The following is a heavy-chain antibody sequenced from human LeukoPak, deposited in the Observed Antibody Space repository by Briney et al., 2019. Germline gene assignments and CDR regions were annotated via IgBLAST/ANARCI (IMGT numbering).Heavy chain of an antibody. CDR1: GYTFTDYY. D-gene: IGHD2-15*01. J-gene: IGHJ5*02. Sequence: ASVRVSCKASGYTFTDYYLHWVRQAPGKGLEWMGGFDPEDGETIYAQKFQGRVTMTEDTSTDTAYMELSSLRSEDTAVYYCATVALSWLNWFDPWGQGTLVTVSS. V-gene: IGHV1-24*01. CDR3: ATVALSWLNWFDP. CDR2: FDPEDGET.